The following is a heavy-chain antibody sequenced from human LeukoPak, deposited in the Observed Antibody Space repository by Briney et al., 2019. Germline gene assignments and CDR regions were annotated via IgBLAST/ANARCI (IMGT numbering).Heavy chain of an antibody. Sequence: GGSLRLSCAASGFTFGSYSMNWVRQAPGKGLEWVSAISGSGGSTYYADSVKGRFTISRDNSKNTLYLQMNSLRAEDTAVYYCAKDMGQPRSYWGQGTLVTVSS. J-gene: IGHJ4*02. CDR2: ISGSGGST. CDR1: GFTFGSYS. V-gene: IGHV3-23*01. CDR3: AKDMGQPRSY. D-gene: IGHD3-10*01.